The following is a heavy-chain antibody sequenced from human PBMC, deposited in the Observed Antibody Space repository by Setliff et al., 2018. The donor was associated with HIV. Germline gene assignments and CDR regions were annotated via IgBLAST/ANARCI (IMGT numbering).Heavy chain of an antibody. J-gene: IGHJ4*02. CDR2: IYPADSNI. CDR1: ACSFTNCW. CDR3: TRLWHENWGGVDY. V-gene: IGHV5-51*01. Sequence: PGESLKISCTGSACSFTNCWIGWVRQMPGKGLEWMVIIYPADSNIRYSPSFQGQVTISVDKSTNTAFLQWTSLRASDTAMYYCTRLWHENWGGVDYWGQGTLVNVSS. D-gene: IGHD3-16*01.